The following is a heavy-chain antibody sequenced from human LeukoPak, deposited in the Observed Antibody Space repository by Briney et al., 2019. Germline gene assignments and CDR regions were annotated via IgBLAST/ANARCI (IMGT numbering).Heavy chain of an antibody. CDR3: ARPFGSRYYYDSSGYRDY. Sequence: GESLKISCKGSGYSFTSYWIGWVRQMPGKGLEWMGIIYPGDSDTRYSPSFQGQVTILADKSISTAYLQWSSLKASDTAMYYCARPFGSRYYYDSSGYRDYWGQGTLVTVSS. D-gene: IGHD3-22*01. CDR1: GYSFTSYW. CDR2: IYPGDSDT. V-gene: IGHV5-51*01. J-gene: IGHJ4*02.